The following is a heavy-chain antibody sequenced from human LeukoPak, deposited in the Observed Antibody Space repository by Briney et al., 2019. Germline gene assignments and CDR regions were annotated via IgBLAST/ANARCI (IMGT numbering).Heavy chain of an antibody. Sequence: ASVKVSCKASGYTFTSYDINWVRQATGQGLEWMGWMNPNSGSTGYAQKFQGRVTMTRNTSISTAYMELSSLRSEDTAVYYCARGSGSYFHFDYWGQGTLVTVSS. V-gene: IGHV1-8*01. J-gene: IGHJ4*02. CDR1: GYTFTSYD. CDR3: ARGSGSYFHFDY. CDR2: MNPNSGST. D-gene: IGHD1-26*01.